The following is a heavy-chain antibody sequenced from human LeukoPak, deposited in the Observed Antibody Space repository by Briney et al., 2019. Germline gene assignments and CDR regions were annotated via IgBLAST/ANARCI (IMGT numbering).Heavy chain of an antibody. D-gene: IGHD6-13*01. CDR1: GGSISSHY. Sequence: PSETLSLTCTVSGGSISSHYWSWIRQPPGKGLEWIGYIYYSGRTNYNPSLKSRVTIAVDTSKNQFPLKLSSVTAADTAVYYCARERRSSWYYHYYMDVWGKGTTVTVSS. J-gene: IGHJ6*03. CDR3: ARERRSSWYYHYYMDV. V-gene: IGHV4-59*11. CDR2: IYYSGRT.